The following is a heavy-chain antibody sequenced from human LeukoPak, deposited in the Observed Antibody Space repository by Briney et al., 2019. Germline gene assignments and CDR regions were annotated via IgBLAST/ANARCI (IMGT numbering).Heavy chain of an antibody. D-gene: IGHD3-22*01. CDR2: IIGSGGST. Sequence: GGSLRLSCAASGFTFSSYAMSWVRQAPGKGLEWVSAIIGSGGSTYYADSVKGRFTISRDNSKNTLYLQMNSLRAEDTAVYYCAKDLPLSYYDSSGFFDYWGQGTLVTVSS. J-gene: IGHJ4*02. CDR3: AKDLPLSYYDSSGFFDY. V-gene: IGHV3-23*01. CDR1: GFTFSSYA.